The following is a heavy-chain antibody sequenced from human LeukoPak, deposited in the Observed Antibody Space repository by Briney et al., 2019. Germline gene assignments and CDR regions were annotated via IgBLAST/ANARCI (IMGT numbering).Heavy chain of an antibody. D-gene: IGHD2-2*01. CDR2: ISWNSGSI. Sequence: GGSLRLSCAGSGFTFDDYAMHWVRQAPGKGLEGVLGISWNSGSICYADSVKGRFTISRDNAKNSLYLQMNSLRAEDTALYHCAKGHSIAYQYFAYWGQGTLVTVSS. CDR1: GFTFDDYA. V-gene: IGHV3-9*01. J-gene: IGHJ4*02. CDR3: AKGHSIAYQYFAY.